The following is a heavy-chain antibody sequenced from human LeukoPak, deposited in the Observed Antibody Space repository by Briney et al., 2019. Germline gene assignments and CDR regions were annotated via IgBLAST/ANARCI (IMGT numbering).Heavy chain of an antibody. D-gene: IGHD5-18*01. CDR1: GFTFSDYY. Sequence: PGGSLRLSCAASGFTFSDYYMSWIRQAPGKGLEWVSYISSSGSTIYYADSVKGRFTISRDNAKNSLYLQMNSLRAEDTAVYYCARDHRRGYSYSYPDYWGQGTLVTVSS. V-gene: IGHV3-11*04. J-gene: IGHJ4*02. CDR2: ISSSGSTI. CDR3: ARDHRRGYSYSYPDY.